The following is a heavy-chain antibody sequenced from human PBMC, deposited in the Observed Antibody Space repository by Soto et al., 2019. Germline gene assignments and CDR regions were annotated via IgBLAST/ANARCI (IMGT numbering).Heavy chain of an antibody. CDR2: VQMSGTT. CDR1: GASVRSYH. J-gene: IGHJ5*02. D-gene: IGHD3-10*01. V-gene: IGHV4-4*07. Sequence: PSETLSLTCAVSGASVRSYHWSWIRQAAGKGLEWIGRVQMSGTTNYNPSLKTRVTMSLDTSKNEVSLRMTSVTAADTAVYYCARNDCRRTSCYNDFFDPWGQGTLVTVSS. CDR3: ARNDCRRTSCYNDFFDP.